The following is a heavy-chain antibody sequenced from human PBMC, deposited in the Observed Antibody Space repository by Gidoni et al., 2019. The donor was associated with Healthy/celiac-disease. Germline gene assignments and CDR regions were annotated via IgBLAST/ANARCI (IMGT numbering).Heavy chain of an antibody. CDR3: ARGGVRGDDSYYYYGMDV. J-gene: IGHJ6*02. V-gene: IGHV4-30-4*01. D-gene: IGHD3-10*01. CDR1: GCSITRGDYY. Sequence: QVQLQESGPGRVKPSQTLSPTCTVSGCSITRGDYYWSWIRQPPGKGLEWIGNIYDSGSTYYNPSLKSRVTISVDTSKNQFSLKLSSVTAADTAVYYCARGGVRGDDSYYYYGMDVWGQGTTVTVSS. CDR2: IYDSGST.